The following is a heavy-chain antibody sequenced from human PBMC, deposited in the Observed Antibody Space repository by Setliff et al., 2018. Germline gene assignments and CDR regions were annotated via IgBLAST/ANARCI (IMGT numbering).Heavy chain of an antibody. CDR2: IQHDGENK. Sequence: LRLSCAASGFSFESHGMHWVCQAPGKGLEWVAFIQHDGENKFYADSVKGRLTVSRDNSKNTLYLEMDGLRPEDTAVYYCANSRVTNFRGHLYLPRGLDVWGQGTTVTVSS. CDR1: GFSFESHG. J-gene: IGHJ6*02. CDR3: ANSRVTNFRGHLYLPRGLDV. V-gene: IGHV3-30*02. D-gene: IGHD3-16*01.